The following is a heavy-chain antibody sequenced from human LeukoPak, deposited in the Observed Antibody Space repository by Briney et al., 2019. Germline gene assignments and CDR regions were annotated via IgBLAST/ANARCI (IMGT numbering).Heavy chain of an antibody. CDR1: GGSISSYC. Sequence: SETLSLTCTVSGGSISSYCWSWIRQPPGKGLEWIGYIYYSGSTNYNPSLKSRVTISVDTSKNQFSLKLSSVTAADTAVYYCARIAAAWGYYFDYWGQGTLVTVSS. D-gene: IGHD6-13*01. CDR3: ARIAAAWGYYFDY. J-gene: IGHJ4*02. CDR2: IYYSGST. V-gene: IGHV4-59*08.